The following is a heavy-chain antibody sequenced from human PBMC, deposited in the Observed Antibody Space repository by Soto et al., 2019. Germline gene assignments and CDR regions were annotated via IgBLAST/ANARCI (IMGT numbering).Heavy chain of an antibody. V-gene: IGHV3-53*04. J-gene: IGHJ6*02. CDR3: ARGPDDYGDYVPGYYGMDV. Sequence: EVQLVESGGGLVQPGGSLRLSCAASGFTVSSNYMSWVRQAPGKGLEWVSVIYSGGSTYYADSVKGRFTISRHNSKNTPYLQMNSLRAEDTAVYYCARGPDDYGDYVPGYYGMDVWGQGTTVTVSS. D-gene: IGHD4-17*01. CDR1: GFTVSSNY. CDR2: IYSGGST.